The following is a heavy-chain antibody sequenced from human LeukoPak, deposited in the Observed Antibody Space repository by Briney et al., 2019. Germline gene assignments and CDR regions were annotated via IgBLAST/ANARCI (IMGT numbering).Heavy chain of an antibody. D-gene: IGHD6-13*01. V-gene: IGHV4-59*01. CDR1: GGSISSYY. Sequence: SETLSPTCTVSGGSISSYYWSWIRQPPGKGLEWTGYIYYSGSTNYNPSLKSRVTISVDTSKNQFSLKLSSVTAADTAVYYCARGQQQLVWSEGYYYYYYMDVWGKGTTVTVSS. CDR2: IYYSGST. J-gene: IGHJ6*03. CDR3: ARGQQQLVWSEGYYYYYYMDV.